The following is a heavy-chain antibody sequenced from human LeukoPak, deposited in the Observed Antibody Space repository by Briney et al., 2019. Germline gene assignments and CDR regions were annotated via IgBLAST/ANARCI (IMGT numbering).Heavy chain of an antibody. V-gene: IGHV1-69*05. Sequence: ASVKVSCKASGGTFSSYAISWVRQAPGRGLEWMGGIIPIFGTANYAQKFQGRVTMTRDMSTSTVYMELSSLRSEDTAVYYCARAEYSSSLFLAWGQGTLVTVSS. J-gene: IGHJ5*02. D-gene: IGHD6-6*01. CDR1: GGTFSSYA. CDR2: IIPIFGTA. CDR3: ARAEYSSSLFLA.